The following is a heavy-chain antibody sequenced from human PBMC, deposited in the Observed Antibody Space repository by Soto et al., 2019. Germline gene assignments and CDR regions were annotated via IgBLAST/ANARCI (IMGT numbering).Heavy chain of an antibody. CDR2: INADNGNT. V-gene: IGHV1-3*01. Sequence: ASVKVSCKASGYTFTSYAMHWVRQAPGQRLEWMGWINADNGNTEYSQKFQGRVTITRDTSASTAYMELSSLRSEDTAVYYCARDLSSSWYPVWFDPWGQGTLVTSPQ. CDR1: GYTFTSYA. CDR3: ARDLSSSWYPVWFDP. J-gene: IGHJ5*02. D-gene: IGHD6-13*01.